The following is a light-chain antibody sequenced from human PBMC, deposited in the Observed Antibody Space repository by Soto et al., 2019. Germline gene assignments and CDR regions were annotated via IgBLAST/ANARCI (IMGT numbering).Light chain of an antibody. CDR3: QQYDMWPIT. CDR2: SAS. CDR1: QSVSSN. J-gene: IGKJ5*01. Sequence: EIVMTQSPATLSVSPGERATLSCRASQSVSSNLAWHQQKPGQAPRLLMYSASTRATGIPARFSGSGSGTEFTLTISSLLSEDIAVYWCQQYDMWPITFGQGTRLEIK. V-gene: IGKV3-15*01.